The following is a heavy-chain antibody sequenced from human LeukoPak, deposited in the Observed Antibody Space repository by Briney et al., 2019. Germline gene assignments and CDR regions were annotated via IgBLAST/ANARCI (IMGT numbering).Heavy chain of an antibody. CDR3: ARAGSKASDSSGYYFDY. Sequence: GGSLRLSCAASGFTVSSNYMSWVRQAPGKGLEWVSVIYSGGSTYYADSVKGRFTISRDNSKNKLYLQMNSLRAEDTAVYYCARAGSKASDSSGYYFDYWGQGTLVTVSS. CDR2: IYSGGST. D-gene: IGHD3-22*01. CDR1: GFTVSSNY. J-gene: IGHJ4*02. V-gene: IGHV3-53*01.